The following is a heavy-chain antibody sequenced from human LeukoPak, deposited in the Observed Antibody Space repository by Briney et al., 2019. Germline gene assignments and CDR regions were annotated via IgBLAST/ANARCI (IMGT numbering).Heavy chain of an antibody. D-gene: IGHD1-26*01. V-gene: IGHV1-46*01. CDR2: INPSGGST. Sequence: GASVNVSCKASGYTFTIYYMHWVRQAPGQGLEWMGMINPSGGSTSYAQKFQGRVTMTRDTSTSTVYMELSSLRSEDTAVYYCARDNGYSGSYYSVDYYYGMDVWGQGTTVTVSS. CDR3: ARDNGYSGSYYSVDYYYGMDV. J-gene: IGHJ6*02. CDR1: GYTFTIYY.